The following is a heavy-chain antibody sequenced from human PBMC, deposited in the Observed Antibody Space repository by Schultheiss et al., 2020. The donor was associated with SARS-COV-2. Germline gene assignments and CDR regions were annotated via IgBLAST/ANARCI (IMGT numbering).Heavy chain of an antibody. CDR2: ISSSSSYI. CDR1: GGSFSGYY. V-gene: IGHV3-21*01. J-gene: IGHJ4*02. Sequence: ETLSLTCAVYGGSFSGYYWSWIRQPPGKGLEWVSSISSSSSYIYYADSVKGRFTISRDNAKNSLYLQMNSLRAEDTAVYYCRRGQLGIDYWGQGTLVTVSS. D-gene: IGHD1-1*01. CDR3: RRGQLGIDY.